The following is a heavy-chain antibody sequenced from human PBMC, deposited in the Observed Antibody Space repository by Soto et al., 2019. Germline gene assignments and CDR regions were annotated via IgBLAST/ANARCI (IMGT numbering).Heavy chain of an antibody. CDR3: EAWSSYYTIDV. CDR1: GGSISSYS. Sequence: SETLSLTCTVSGGSISSYSWSWIRQPAGKGLECIGRMFTSGITNYNPSLKSRVTMSLDASKKQFTLKLTSVTAADTAVYYCEAWSSYYTIDVWGQGTTVTVSS. D-gene: IGHD3-3*01. V-gene: IGHV4-4*07. CDR2: MFTSGIT. J-gene: IGHJ6*02.